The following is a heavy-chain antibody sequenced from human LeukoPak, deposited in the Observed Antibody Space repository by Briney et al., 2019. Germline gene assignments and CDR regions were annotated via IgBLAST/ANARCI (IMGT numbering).Heavy chain of an antibody. CDR2: IYYSGST. Sequence: SETLSLTCTVSGGSISSSSYYWGWIRQPPGKGLEWIGSIYYSGSTYYNPSLKSRVTISADTSKNQFSLKLSSVTAADTAVYYCARSSESYDSSGYYSYYFDYWGQGTLVTVSS. CDR1: GGSISSSSYY. CDR3: ARSSESYDSSGYYSYYFDY. V-gene: IGHV4-39*07. D-gene: IGHD3-22*01. J-gene: IGHJ4*02.